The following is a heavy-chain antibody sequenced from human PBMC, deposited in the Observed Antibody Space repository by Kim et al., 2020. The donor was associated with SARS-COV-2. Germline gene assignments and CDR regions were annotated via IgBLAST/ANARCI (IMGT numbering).Heavy chain of an antibody. CDR3: ARDHIALQWPLYYDYGVDV. CDR1: GFTVSSNY. V-gene: IGHV3-66*01. Sequence: GGSLRLSCAASGFTVSSNYMSWVRQAPGKGLEWVSVIYSGGSTYYADSVKGRFTISRDNSKNTLYLQMNSLRAEDTAVYYCARDHIALQWPLYYDYGVDVGRQGPTVSVSS. J-gene: IGHJ6*02. CDR2: IYSGGST. D-gene: IGHD6-19*01.